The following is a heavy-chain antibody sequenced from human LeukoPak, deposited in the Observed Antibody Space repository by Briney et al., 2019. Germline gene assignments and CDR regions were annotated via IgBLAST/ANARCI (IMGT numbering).Heavy chain of an antibody. CDR2: ISGSGGST. J-gene: IGHJ4*02. CDR3: AKDGGEGSYFDY. D-gene: IGHD2-21*01. Sequence: GGSLRLSCAASGFIFSSYAMSWVRQAPGKGLEWVSAISGSGGSTYYADSVKGRFTISRDNSKNTLYLQMNSLRAEDTAVYYCAKDGGEGSYFDYWGQGTLVTVSS. CDR1: GFIFSSYA. V-gene: IGHV3-23*01.